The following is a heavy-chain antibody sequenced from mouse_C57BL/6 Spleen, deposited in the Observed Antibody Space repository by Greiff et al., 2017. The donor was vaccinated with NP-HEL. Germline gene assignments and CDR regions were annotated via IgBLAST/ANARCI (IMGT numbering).Heavy chain of an antibody. CDR3: ARLGYDGYYDYYAMDY. CDR1: GYTFTSYW. V-gene: IGHV1-72*01. Sequence: QVQLKQPGAELVKPGASVKLSCKASGYTFTSYWMHWVKQRPGRGLEWIGRIDPNSGGTKYNEKFKSKATLTVDKPSSTAYMQLSSLTSEDSAVYYCARLGYDGYYDYYAMDYWGQGTSVTVSS. CDR2: IDPNSGGT. D-gene: IGHD2-3*01. J-gene: IGHJ4*01.